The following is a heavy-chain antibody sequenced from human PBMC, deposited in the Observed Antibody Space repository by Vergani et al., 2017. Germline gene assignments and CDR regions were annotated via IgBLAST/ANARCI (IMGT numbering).Heavy chain of an antibody. CDR2: INPSGGST. Sequence: QVQLVQSGAEVKKPGASVKVSCKASGYTFTSYYMHWVRQAPGQGLEWMGIINPSGGSTSYAQKFQGRVTMTRNTSISTAYMALSSLRSEDTAVYYCARGRSSWFDPWGQGTLVTVSS. D-gene: IGHD2/OR15-2a*01. CDR3: ARGRSSWFDP. V-gene: IGHV1-46*01. J-gene: IGHJ5*02. CDR1: GYTFTSYY.